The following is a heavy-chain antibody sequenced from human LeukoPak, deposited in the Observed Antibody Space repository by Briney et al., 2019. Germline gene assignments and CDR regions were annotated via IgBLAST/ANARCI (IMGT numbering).Heavy chain of an antibody. CDR2: IWPSDSDT. CDR1: GYTFTNYW. Sequence: GESLTISCKGSGYTFTNYWIGWVRQMPGKGLEWMGIIWPSDSDTRYSPSFQGQVTISADKSISTAYLQWSSLKASDTAIYFCARRISGYYIDYWGQGTLVSVSS. CDR3: ARRISGYYIDY. D-gene: IGHD1-26*01. J-gene: IGHJ4*02. V-gene: IGHV5-51*01.